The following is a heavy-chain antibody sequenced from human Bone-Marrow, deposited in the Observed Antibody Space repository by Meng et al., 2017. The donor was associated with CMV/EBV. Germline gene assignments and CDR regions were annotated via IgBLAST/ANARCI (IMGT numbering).Heavy chain of an antibody. D-gene: IGHD4/OR15-4a*01. J-gene: IGHJ2*01. CDR1: FSRSTSGWG. Sequence: FSRSTSGWGVGWLRQPPGKALELLALIYWNDDKRYSPSLKSRLTITKDTSKIQVSLTMTNMDPVDTGAYYCANRPEQFTNYLDWYFDLWGRGTLVTVSS. V-gene: IGHV2-5*01. CDR3: ANRPEQFTNYLDWYFDL. CDR2: IYWNDDK.